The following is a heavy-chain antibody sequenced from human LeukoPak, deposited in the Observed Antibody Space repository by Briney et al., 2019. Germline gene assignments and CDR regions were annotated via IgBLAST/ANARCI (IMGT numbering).Heavy chain of an antibody. V-gene: IGHV4-61*02. J-gene: IGHJ6*04. CDR1: GGSISSGSYY. CDR2: IYTSGST. Sequence: PSQTLSLTCTVSGGSISSGSYYWSWIRQPAGKGLEWIGRIYTSGSTNYNPSLKSRVTISVDTSKNQFSLKLSSVTAADTAGYYCAITPHYDFWSGYHDGMDVWGEGTTVSVST. D-gene: IGHD3-3*01. CDR3: AITPHYDFWSGYHDGMDV.